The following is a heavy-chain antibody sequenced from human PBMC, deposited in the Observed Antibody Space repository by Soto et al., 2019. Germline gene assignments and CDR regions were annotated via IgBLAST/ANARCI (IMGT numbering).Heavy chain of an antibody. D-gene: IGHD2-8*01. CDR2: IGTAGDT. CDR1: GFTFSSYD. V-gene: IGHV3-13*01. J-gene: IGHJ6*02. Sequence: GGSLRLSCAASGFTFSSYDMHWVRQATGKGLEWVSAIGTAGDTYYPGSVKGRFTISRENAKNSLYLQMNSLRAGDAAVYYCATDSPNGGMDVWGQGTTVTVSS. CDR3: ATDSPNGGMDV.